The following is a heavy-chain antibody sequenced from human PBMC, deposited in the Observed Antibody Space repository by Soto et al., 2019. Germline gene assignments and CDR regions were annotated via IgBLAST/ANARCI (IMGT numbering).Heavy chain of an antibody. D-gene: IGHD6-13*01. V-gene: IGHV3-23*01. CDR1: GFTFSSYA. J-gene: IGHJ3*02. Sequence: PGGSLRLSCAATGFTFSSYAMSWVRQAPGKGLEWVSAISGSGVSTYYADSVKGRFTISRGNSKNTLYLQMNSLRAEDTAVYYCARGGSSSPHAFDIWGQGTMVTVSS. CDR3: ARGGSSSPHAFDI. CDR2: ISGSGVST.